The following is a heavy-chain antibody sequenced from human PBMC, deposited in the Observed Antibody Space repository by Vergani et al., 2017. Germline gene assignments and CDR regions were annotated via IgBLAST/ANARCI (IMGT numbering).Heavy chain of an antibody. V-gene: IGHV4-59*01. J-gene: IGHJ4*02. CDR1: GGSLSGYY. D-gene: IGHD1-14*01. Sequence: QVQLQESGPGLVRPSETLSLTCTVSGGSLSGYYWNSIRQTPGEGLEGIGYVEDSGYFNYNPSLKTRVSMSSDTSNNQCSLMLSSVTVADTAVYYCARSIVSRNPPDYFDNWGQGTLVTVSS. CDR3: ARSIVSRNPPDYFDN. CDR2: VEDSGYF.